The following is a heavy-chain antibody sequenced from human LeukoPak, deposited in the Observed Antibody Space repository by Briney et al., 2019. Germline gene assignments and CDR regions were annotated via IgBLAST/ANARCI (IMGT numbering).Heavy chain of an antibody. CDR2: IIPILGIA. CDR1: GGTFSSYA. CDR3: ARGKLRRDGYNDFDY. D-gene: IGHD5-24*01. V-gene: IGHV1-69*04. J-gene: IGHJ4*02. Sequence: SVKVSCKASGGTFSSYAVSWVRQAPGQGLEWMGRIIPILGIANYAQKFQGRVTITADKSTSTAYMELSSLRSEDTAVYYCARGKLRRDGYNDFDYWGQGTLVTVSS.